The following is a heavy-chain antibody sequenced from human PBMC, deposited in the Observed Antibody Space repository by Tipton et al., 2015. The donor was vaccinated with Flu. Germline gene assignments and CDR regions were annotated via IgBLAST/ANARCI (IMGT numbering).Heavy chain of an antibody. Sequence: LRLSCTVSGGSITSGDYFWTWIRQPAGKGLEWIGRIHTNGDTIYNASLESRVTISRDTSRNQFSLELNSVTAADTAVYRCARGYPFRYWGQGSLVTVSS. CDR2: IHTNGDT. D-gene: IGHD2-15*01. CDR3: ARGYPFRY. CDR1: GGSITSGDYF. V-gene: IGHV4-61*02. J-gene: IGHJ4*02.